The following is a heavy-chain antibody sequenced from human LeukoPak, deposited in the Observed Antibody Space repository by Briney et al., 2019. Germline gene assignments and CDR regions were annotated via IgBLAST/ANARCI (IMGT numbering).Heavy chain of an antibody. Sequence: PGGSLRLSCAASGFTFSSYAMHWVRQAPGKGLEWVAVISYDGSNKYYADSVKGRFTISRGNSKNTLYLQMNSLRAEDTAVYYCAREACPYRLCYYDSSGYSLNYYFDYWGQGTLVTVSS. CDR3: AREACPYRLCYYDSSGYSLNYYFDY. D-gene: IGHD3-22*01. CDR2: ISYDGSNK. CDR1: GFTFSSYA. J-gene: IGHJ4*02. V-gene: IGHV3-30-3*01.